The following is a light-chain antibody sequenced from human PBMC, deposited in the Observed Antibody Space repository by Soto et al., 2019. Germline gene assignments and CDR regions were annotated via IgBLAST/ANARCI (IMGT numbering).Light chain of an antibody. J-gene: IGLJ3*02. CDR3: VLYIGSGIYV. Sequence: QTVVTQEPSFSVSPGGTVTLTCGLSSGSVSTSYYPSWYQQTPGQAPRTLIYSTNTRSSGVPDRFSGSILGNKAALTITGAQADDESDYYCVLYIGSGIYVFGGGTKLTVL. CDR2: STN. CDR1: SGSVSTSYY. V-gene: IGLV8-61*01.